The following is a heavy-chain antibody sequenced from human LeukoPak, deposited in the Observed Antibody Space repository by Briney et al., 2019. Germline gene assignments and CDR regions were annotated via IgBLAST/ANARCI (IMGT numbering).Heavy chain of an antibody. CDR2: ISGSGGST. Sequence: PGGSLRLSCAASGFTFSSYAMSWVRQAPGKGLEWVSAISGSGGSTYYADSVKGRFTISRDNSKNTLYLQMNSLRAEDTAVYYCAKDFGLGYDFWSGYPTFDYWGQGTLVTVSS. CDR1: GFTFSSYA. J-gene: IGHJ4*02. D-gene: IGHD3-3*01. V-gene: IGHV3-23*01. CDR3: AKDFGLGYDFWSGYPTFDY.